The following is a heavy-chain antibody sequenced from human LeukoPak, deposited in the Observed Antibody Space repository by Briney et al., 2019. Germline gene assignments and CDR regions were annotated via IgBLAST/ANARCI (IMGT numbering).Heavy chain of an antibody. CDR3: AKDGSSGLFDY. V-gene: IGHV3-30*18. J-gene: IGHJ4*02. D-gene: IGHD6-19*01. CDR1: GFTFSSYS. CDR2: ISYDGSNK. Sequence: GGSLRLSCAASGFTFSSYSMHWVRQAPGKGLEWVAVISYDGSNKYCADSVKGRFTISRDNSKNTLYLQMNSLRAEDTAVYYCAKDGSSGLFDYWGQGTLVTVSS.